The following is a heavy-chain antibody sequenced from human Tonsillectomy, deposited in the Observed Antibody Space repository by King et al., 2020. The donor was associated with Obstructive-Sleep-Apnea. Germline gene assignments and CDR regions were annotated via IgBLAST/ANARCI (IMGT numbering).Heavy chain of an antibody. CDR2: IYYSGNA. J-gene: IGHJ6*02. CDR3: ARFCSITSCPSFGLDV. Sequence: LQLQESGPGLVKPSETLSLTCTVSGDSIRSYYWTWLRQPPGKGLEWVGYIYYSGNADYNPSLKSRVTISVDTSKSQFSLKLTSVTAADTAVYYCARFCSITSCPSFGLDVWGQGTTVTVSS. V-gene: IGHV4-59*01. D-gene: IGHD2-2*01. CDR1: GDSIRSYY.